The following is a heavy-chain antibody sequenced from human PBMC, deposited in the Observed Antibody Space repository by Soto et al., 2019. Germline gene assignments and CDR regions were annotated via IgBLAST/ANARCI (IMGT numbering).Heavy chain of an antibody. CDR2: IIPIFGTA. V-gene: IGHV1-69*13. CDR1: GGTFSSYA. Sequence: GASVKVSCKASGGTFSSYAISWARQAPGQGLGWMGGIIPIFGTANYAQKFQGRVTITADESTSTAYMELSSLRSEDTAVYYCARLSGLWFGELLGGMDVWGQGTTVTVSS. J-gene: IGHJ6*02. D-gene: IGHD3-10*01. CDR3: ARLSGLWFGELLGGMDV.